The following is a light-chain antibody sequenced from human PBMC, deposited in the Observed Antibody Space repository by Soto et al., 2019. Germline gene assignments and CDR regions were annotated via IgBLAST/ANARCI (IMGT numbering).Light chain of an antibody. CDR1: QSINKW. CDR3: QHGWA. Sequence: DIRRTKSPSTLPASVGEKFTLPCRATQSINKWLAWYQQKPGKAPKFLIYDASILASGVPSRFSGSGSGTEFTLTISTLQPDDFATYYCQHGWAFGQGTKV. V-gene: IGKV1-5*01. J-gene: IGKJ1*01. CDR2: DAS.